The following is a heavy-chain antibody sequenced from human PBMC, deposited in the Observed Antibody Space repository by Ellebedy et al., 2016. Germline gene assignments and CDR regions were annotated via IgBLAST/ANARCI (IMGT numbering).Heavy chain of an antibody. V-gene: IGHV3-7*03. Sequence: GGSLRLSCAASGFSFSNNWMSWVRQAPGKGLEWVANINQDGSAKYYVDSVRGRFTISRDNSKNTLYLQMNSLRAEDTAVYYCAKNFLLPGYSSGWYPDYWGLGTRVTVSS. CDR1: GFSFSNNW. CDR2: INQDGSAK. J-gene: IGHJ4*02. CDR3: AKNFLLPGYSSGWYPDY. D-gene: IGHD6-19*01.